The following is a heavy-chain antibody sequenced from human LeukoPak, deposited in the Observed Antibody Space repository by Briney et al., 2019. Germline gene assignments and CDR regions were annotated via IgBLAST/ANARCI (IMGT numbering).Heavy chain of an antibody. CDR3: ARVGGSRGQGAFDI. CDR2: INPSGGST. J-gene: IGHJ3*02. V-gene: IGHV1-46*01. CDR1: GYTFINYY. D-gene: IGHD1-26*01. Sequence: GASVKVSCKASGYTFINYYIHWVRQAPGQGLEWMGIINPSGGSTTYPQKFQGRVTMTRDMSTSTVYMELSSLRSEDTAVYYCARVGGSRGQGAFDIWGQGTMVTVSS.